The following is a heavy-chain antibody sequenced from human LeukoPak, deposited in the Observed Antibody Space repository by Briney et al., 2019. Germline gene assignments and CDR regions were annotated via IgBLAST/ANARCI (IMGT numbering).Heavy chain of an antibody. D-gene: IGHD3-22*01. J-gene: IGHJ4*02. Sequence: PGGSLRLSCAASGFTFSSFSMNWVRQAPGKGLEWLAVVSYDGSDKTYADSVKGRFTISRDNSKNTLYLQMNSLRPEDTALYYCAKGDGRGSGSYYDVSYFDYWGQGTLVTVSS. CDR2: VSYDGSDK. CDR3: AKGDGRGSGSYYDVSYFDY. V-gene: IGHV3-30*18. CDR1: GFTFSSFS.